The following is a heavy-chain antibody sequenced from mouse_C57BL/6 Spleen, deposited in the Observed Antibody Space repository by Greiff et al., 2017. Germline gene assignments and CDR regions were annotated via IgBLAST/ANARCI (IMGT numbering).Heavy chain of an antibody. CDR2: INPSSGYT. J-gene: IGHJ1*03. V-gene: IGHV1-4*01. CDR1: GYTFTSYT. D-gene: IGHD2-12*01. CDR3: ARDDHYSYCGWYFDF. Sequence: QVQLQQSGADLARPGASVKLSCKASGYTFTSYTMHWVKQGPGQGLEWIGYINPSSGYTKYNQKFKDKTTLTADKSSSTAYMQLSSLTSEDAAVYYCARDDHYSYCGWYFDFWGTGTMVTVSS.